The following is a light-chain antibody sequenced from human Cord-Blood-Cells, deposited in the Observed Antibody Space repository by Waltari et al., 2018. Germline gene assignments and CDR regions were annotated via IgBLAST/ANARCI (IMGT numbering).Light chain of an antibody. V-gene: IGLV2-14*03. CDR3: SSYTSSSTLV. CDR2: DVS. Sequence: QSALTQPSSVSGSPGQSIPISCTGTSSSVGAYNYVSWYQHHPGKAPKLMIYDVSNRPSGVSNRFSGSKSGNTASLTISGLQAEDEADYYCSSYTSSSTLVFGTGTKVTVL. CDR1: SSSVGAYNY. J-gene: IGLJ1*01.